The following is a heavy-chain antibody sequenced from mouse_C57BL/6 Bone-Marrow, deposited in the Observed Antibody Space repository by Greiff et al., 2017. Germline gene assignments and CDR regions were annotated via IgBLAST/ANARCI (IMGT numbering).Heavy chain of an antibody. CDR3: TTPLITTVVAKWYFYV. CDR1: GFNIKDDY. D-gene: IGHD1-1*01. J-gene: IGHJ1*03. V-gene: IGHV14-4*01. Sequence: EVQLQQSGAELVRPGASVKLSCTASGFNIKDDYMHWVKQRPEQGLEWIGWIDPENGDNEYASKFQGKATITADTSSNTAYLQLSSLTSEDTAVYYCTTPLITTVVAKWYFYVWGTGTTVTVSS. CDR2: IDPENGDN.